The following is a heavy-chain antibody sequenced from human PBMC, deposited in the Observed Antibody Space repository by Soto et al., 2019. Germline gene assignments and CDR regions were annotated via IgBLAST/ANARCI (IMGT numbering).Heavy chain of an antibody. Sequence: QVQVVESGGGVVQPGRSLRLSCAASGFTFSSFGMHWVRQAPGKGLEWVSLIWYDGSKKSYGDSVKGRFTISRDNSRNTVYLQKNSLRADDTAVYYCARDASYYSLWSGYYPSRNGMDVWGQGTTVTVSS. V-gene: IGHV3-33*01. D-gene: IGHD3-3*01. CDR1: GFTFSSFG. J-gene: IGHJ6*02. CDR2: IWYDGSKK. CDR3: ARDASYYSLWSGYYPSRNGMDV.